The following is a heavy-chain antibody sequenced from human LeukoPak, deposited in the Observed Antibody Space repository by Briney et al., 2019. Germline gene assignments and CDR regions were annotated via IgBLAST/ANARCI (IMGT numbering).Heavy chain of an antibody. CDR2: INPSGDST. CDR3: ARTGYYGSGSYYDY. CDR1: GYTFTSYY. J-gene: IGHJ4*02. D-gene: IGHD3-10*01. Sequence: GASVKVSCKASGYTFTSYYMHWVRQAPGQGLEWMGIINPSGDSTNYAQKLQGRVTMTTDTSTSTAYMELRSLRSDDTAVYYCARTGYYGSGSYYDYWGQGTLVTVSS. V-gene: IGHV1-46*01.